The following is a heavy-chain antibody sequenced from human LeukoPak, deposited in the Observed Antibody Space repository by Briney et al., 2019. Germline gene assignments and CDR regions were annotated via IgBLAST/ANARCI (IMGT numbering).Heavy chain of an antibody. CDR3: ARSYYDSSGFDY. J-gene: IGHJ4*02. CDR2: IIPIFGTA. V-gene: IGHV1-69*05. Sequence: AASVKVSCKASGGTFSSYAISWVRQAPGQGLEWMGGIIPIFGTANYAQKFQGRVTINTDGTTSTAYMEMSRLRAEETAVYYCARSYYDSSGFDYWGQGTLVTVSS. CDR1: GGTFSSYA. D-gene: IGHD3-22*01.